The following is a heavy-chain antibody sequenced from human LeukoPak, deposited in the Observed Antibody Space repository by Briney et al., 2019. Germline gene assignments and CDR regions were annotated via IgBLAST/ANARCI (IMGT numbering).Heavy chain of an antibody. D-gene: IGHD6-13*01. J-gene: IGHJ4*02. CDR2: INSDGSNT. Sequence: PGGSLRLSCAAAGFTFGDYYMSWVRQAPGKGLVWVSRINSDGSNTDYADSVKGRSTISRDNAKNTLYLQMNSLRAEDTAVYYCASPELTYSSSWYSHWGQGTLVTVSS. CDR1: GFTFGDYY. CDR3: ASPELTYSSSWYSH. V-gene: IGHV3-74*01.